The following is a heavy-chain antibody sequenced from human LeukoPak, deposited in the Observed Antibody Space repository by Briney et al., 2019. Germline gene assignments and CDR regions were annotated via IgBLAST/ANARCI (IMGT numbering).Heavy chain of an antibody. J-gene: IGHJ4*02. D-gene: IGHD3-16*02. CDR1: GYTFTTYW. CDR2: IDPSDSYT. V-gene: IGHV5-10-1*01. CDR3: ARVIHLGELSLYDY. Sequence: GESLKISCQGSGYTFTTYWITWVRQLPRKGLEWMGRIDPSDSYTNYSPSFQGHVTISADKSISTAYLQWTSLKASDTAMYYCARVIHLGELSLYDYWGQGTLVTVSS.